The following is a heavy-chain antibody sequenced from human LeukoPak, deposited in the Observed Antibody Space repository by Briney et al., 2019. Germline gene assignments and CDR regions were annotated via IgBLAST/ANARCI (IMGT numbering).Heavy chain of an antibody. CDR3: ARDRSPMYDYVWGSYRLFDY. Sequence: ASVKVSCKASGYTFTSYDINWVRQAPGQGLEWMGWISAYNGNTNYAQKLQGRVTMTTDTSTSTAYMELRSLRSDDTAVYYCARDRSPMYDYVWGSYRLFDYWGQGTLVTVSS. J-gene: IGHJ4*02. CDR1: GYTFTSYD. V-gene: IGHV1-18*01. CDR2: ISAYNGNT. D-gene: IGHD3-16*02.